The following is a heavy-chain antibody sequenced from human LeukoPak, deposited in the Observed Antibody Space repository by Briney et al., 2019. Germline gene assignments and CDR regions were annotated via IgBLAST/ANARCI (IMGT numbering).Heavy chain of an antibody. V-gene: IGHV1-58*02. CDR3: AADTYGDLGIGH. D-gene: IGHD4-17*01. CDR2: IVVGSGNT. CDR1: GFTFTSSA. J-gene: IGHJ4*02. Sequence: ASVKVSCKASGFTFTSSAMQWVRQARGQRLEWIGWIVVGSGNTNYAQKFQERVTITRDMSTSTAYMELSSLRSEDTAVCYCAADTYGDLGIGHWGQGTLVTVSS.